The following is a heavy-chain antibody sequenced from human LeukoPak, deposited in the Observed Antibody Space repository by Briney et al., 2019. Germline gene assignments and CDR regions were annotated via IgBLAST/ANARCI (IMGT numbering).Heavy chain of an antibody. V-gene: IGHV4-30-4*08. D-gene: IGHD2-2*01. CDR2: IYYSGST. Sequence: SQTLSLTCTVSGGSISSGDYYWSWISQPPGKGLEWIGYIYYSGSTYYSPSLKSRVTISVDTSKNQFSLKLSSVTAADTAVYYCASGYCSSTSCYQGDAFDIWGQGTMVTVSS. J-gene: IGHJ3*02. CDR1: GGSISSGDYY. CDR3: ASGYCSSTSCYQGDAFDI.